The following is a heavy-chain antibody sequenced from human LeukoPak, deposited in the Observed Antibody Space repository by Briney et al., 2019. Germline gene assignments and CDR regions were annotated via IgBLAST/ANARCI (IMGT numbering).Heavy chain of an antibody. Sequence: SQTLSLTCTVSGGSISSGGYYWSWIRQHPGKGLEWIGYIYYSGSTYYNPSLKSRVTISVDTSKDQFSLKLSSVTAADTAVYYCARDPGYSGFNFDYWGQGTLVTVSS. V-gene: IGHV4-31*03. CDR1: GGSISSGGYY. D-gene: IGHD5-12*01. CDR2: IYYSGST. CDR3: ARDPGYSGFNFDY. J-gene: IGHJ4*02.